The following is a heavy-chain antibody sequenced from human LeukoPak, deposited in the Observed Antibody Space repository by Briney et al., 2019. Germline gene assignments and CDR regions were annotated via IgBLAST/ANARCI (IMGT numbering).Heavy chain of an antibody. CDR2: IRSDGSNK. V-gene: IGHV3-30*02. CDR1: GFIFSTSG. D-gene: IGHD3-10*01. CDR3: ANTMVRGVMSV. Sequence: GGSLRLSCAASGFIFSTSGMNWVRQAPGKGLEWVAYIRSDGSNKYYADSVKGRFTISRDNSKNTLYLQMNSLRAEDTAVYYCANTMVRGVMSVWGQGTLVTVSS. J-gene: IGHJ4*02.